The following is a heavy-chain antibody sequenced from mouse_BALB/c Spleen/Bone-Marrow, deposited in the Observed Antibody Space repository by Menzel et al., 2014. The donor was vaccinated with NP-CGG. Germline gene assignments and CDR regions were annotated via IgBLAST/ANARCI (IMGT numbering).Heavy chain of an antibody. Sequence: EVMLVESGGGLVKPGGSLKLACAASGFAFTSYDMPWVRQTPEKRLEWVAYISSGVGSTCYPDTVKGRFTISRDNAKNTLYLQMSSLKSEDTAIFYCARRVGRGGFAYWGQGTLVTVSA. CDR3: ARRVGRGGFAY. J-gene: IGHJ3*01. V-gene: IGHV5-12-1*01. CDR2: ISSGVGST. CDR1: GFAFTSYD.